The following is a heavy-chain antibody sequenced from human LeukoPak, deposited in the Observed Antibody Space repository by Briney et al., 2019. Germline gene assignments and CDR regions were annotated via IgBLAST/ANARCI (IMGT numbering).Heavy chain of an antibody. V-gene: IGHV1-2*02. Sequence: ASVKVSCKAFGYTFTSNYMHWVRQAPGQGLEWMGWINPNSGGTNYAQKFQGRVTMTRDTSISTAYMELSRLRSDDTAVYYCARWSSSWYPYFDYWGQGTLVTVSS. CDR1: GYTFTSNY. D-gene: IGHD6-13*01. J-gene: IGHJ4*02. CDR3: ARWSSSWYPYFDY. CDR2: INPNSGGT.